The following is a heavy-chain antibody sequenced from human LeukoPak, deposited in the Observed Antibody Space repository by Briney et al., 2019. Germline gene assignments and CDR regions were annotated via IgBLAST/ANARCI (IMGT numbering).Heavy chain of an antibody. J-gene: IGHJ3*02. Sequence: KPSQSLSLTCPVSGGSISSYYWSWVRQPPREGLGWTGYIYYSGSSNYNPPLKSRVTISVDTPKNQSSLKLSSVTAPDTAVYYCASGRSPQAPLPDAFDIWGQGTMVTVSS. D-gene: IGHD1-14*01. CDR3: ASGRSPQAPLPDAFDI. CDR2: IYYSGSS. CDR1: GGSISSYY. V-gene: IGHV4-59*01.